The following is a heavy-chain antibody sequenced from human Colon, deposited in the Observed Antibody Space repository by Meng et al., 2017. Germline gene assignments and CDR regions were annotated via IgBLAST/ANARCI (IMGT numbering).Heavy chain of an antibody. CDR3: ARDSGYDKNWFDP. J-gene: IGHJ5*02. D-gene: IGHD5-12*01. Sequence: VPLQESGTGLVRRSETLSLTCTVSGGSVISNSYYWSCIRQPPGKGLEWIGFIYYSGSTNYNPSLKSRVTISVDTSKNQFSLKVSSVTAADTAVYYCARDSGYDKNWFDPWGQGTLVTVSS. CDR1: GGSVISNSYY. CDR2: IYYSGST. V-gene: IGHV4-61*01.